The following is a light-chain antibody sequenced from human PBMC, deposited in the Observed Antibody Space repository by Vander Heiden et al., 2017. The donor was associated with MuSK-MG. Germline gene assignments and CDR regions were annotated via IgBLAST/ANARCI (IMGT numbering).Light chain of an antibody. CDR3: AAWDDSLNGVW. J-gene: IGLJ3*02. CDR1: SSNIGSNT. V-gene: IGLV1-44*01. Sequence: QSVLTQPPSASGTPGQRVTISCSGSSSNIGSNTVNWYQQLPGTAPKLLIYSNNQRPSGVPDRFSGSKSGTSASLAISGLQSEDEADYYCAAWDDSLNGVWFGGGTKLTVL. CDR2: SNN.